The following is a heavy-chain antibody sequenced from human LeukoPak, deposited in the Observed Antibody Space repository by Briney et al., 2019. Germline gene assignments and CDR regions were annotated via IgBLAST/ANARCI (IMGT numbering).Heavy chain of an antibody. CDR1: GFTFDDYA. V-gene: IGHV3-9*01. J-gene: IGHJ5*02. CDR3: AKATYYDILTGYLDP. D-gene: IGHD3-9*01. Sequence: GGSLRLSCAASGFTFDDYAMHWVRQAPGKGLEWVSGISWNSGSIGYADSVKGRFTISRDNAKNSLYLQMNSLRAEDTALYYCAKATYYDILTGYLDPWGQGTLVTVSS. CDR2: ISWNSGSI.